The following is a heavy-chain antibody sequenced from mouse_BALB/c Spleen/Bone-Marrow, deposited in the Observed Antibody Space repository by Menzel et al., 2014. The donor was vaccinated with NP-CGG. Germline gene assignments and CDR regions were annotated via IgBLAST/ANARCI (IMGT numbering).Heavy chain of an antibody. Sequence: QVHVKQSGAELVRPGTSVKMSCKAAGYTFTNYWIGWVKQRPGHGLEWIGDIYPGGGYTDYNEKFKGKATLTADTSSSTAYMQLSSLTSEDSAVYYCAIHGEAMDYWGQGTSVTVSS. CDR1: GYTFTNYW. V-gene: IGHV1-63*02. J-gene: IGHJ4*01. CDR3: AIHGEAMDY. CDR2: IYPGGGYT.